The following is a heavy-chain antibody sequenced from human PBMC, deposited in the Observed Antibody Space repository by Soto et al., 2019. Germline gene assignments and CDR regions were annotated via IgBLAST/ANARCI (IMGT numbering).Heavy chain of an antibody. Sequence: SETLSLTCAVYCGSFSGYYWSWIRQPPGKGLEWIGEINHSGSTNYNPSLKSRVTISVDTSKNQFSLKLSSVTAADTAVYYCARYYYDSSDYWGQGTLVTVSS. V-gene: IGHV4-34*01. CDR3: ARYYYDSSDY. CDR1: CGSFSGYY. J-gene: IGHJ4*02. D-gene: IGHD3-22*01. CDR2: INHSGST.